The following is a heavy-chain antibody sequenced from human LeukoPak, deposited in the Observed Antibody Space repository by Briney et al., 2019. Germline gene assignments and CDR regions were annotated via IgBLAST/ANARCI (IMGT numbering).Heavy chain of an antibody. Sequence: GGSLRLSCAASGFTFSSYSMNWVRQAPGKGLEWVSSISSSSSYIYYADSVKGRFTISRDNAKNSLYLQMNSLRAEDTAVYYCARDLGNSGSWFYWGQGTLVTVSS. J-gene: IGHJ4*02. CDR1: GFTFSSYS. CDR2: ISSSSSYI. V-gene: IGHV3-21*01. CDR3: ARDLGNSGSWFY. D-gene: IGHD6-13*01.